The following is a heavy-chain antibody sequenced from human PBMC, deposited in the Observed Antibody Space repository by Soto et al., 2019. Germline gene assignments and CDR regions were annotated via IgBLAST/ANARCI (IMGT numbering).Heavy chain of an antibody. Sequence: QVQLQQWGAGLLKPSETLSLTCAVSSGPFSGYYWSWIRQSPGKGLEWIVEISHSGSTNYNPSLKSRVTRTVDTSKNQFSLKLSSVTAADTAVYYCAISYITNDAFDIWGQGTLVTVSS. CDR2: ISHSGST. CDR1: SGPFSGYY. D-gene: IGHD1-1*01. V-gene: IGHV4-34*01. J-gene: IGHJ3*02. CDR3: AISYITNDAFDI.